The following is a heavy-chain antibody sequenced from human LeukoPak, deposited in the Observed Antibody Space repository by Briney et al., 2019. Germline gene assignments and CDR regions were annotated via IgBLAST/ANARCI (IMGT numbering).Heavy chain of an antibody. J-gene: IGHJ1*01. CDR1: GYTFTSYD. Sequence: ASVKVSCKASGYTFTSYDINWVRQAIGQGLEWMGWMNPNSGNTGYAQKFQGRVTMTRNTSISTAYMELSSLRSEDTAVYYCAMRGDYTGLYIEYWGQGTLVTVSS. D-gene: IGHD4-11*01. V-gene: IGHV1-8*01. CDR3: AMRGDYTGLYIEY. CDR2: MNPNSGNT.